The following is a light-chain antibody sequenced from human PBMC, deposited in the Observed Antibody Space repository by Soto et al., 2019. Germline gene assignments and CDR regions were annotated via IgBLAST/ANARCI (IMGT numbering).Light chain of an antibody. Sequence: DLQMTQSPSSLSASVGDRVTITCRASQTISTYLNWYQQNPGKAPKLLIYAASNLQSGVPSRFSGSVSGTDFTLTINSLQPEDFATYYRQPSFNCPYTFGQGTKLEI. J-gene: IGKJ2*01. V-gene: IGKV1-39*01. CDR3: QPSFNCPYT. CDR1: QTISTY. CDR2: AAS.